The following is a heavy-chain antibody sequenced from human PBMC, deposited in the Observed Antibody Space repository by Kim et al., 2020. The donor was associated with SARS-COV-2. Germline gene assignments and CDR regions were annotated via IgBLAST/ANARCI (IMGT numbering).Heavy chain of an antibody. CDR1: GFTFSSYA. V-gene: IGHV3-23*01. D-gene: IGHD3-3*01. J-gene: IGHJ6*02. Sequence: GGSLRLSCAASGFTFSSYAMSWVRQAPGKGLEWVSTISGNGGSTYYADSVKGRFTISRDNSKNTLYLQMNSLRAEDTAVYHCAKRGATIWSDPNYYGMDFWGQGTTVTVSS. CDR3: AKRGATIWSDPNYYGMDF. CDR2: ISGNGGST.